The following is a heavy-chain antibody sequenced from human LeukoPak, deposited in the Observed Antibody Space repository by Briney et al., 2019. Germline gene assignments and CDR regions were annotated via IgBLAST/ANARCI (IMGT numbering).Heavy chain of an antibody. CDR1: GYSFTNYW. J-gene: IGHJ4*02. D-gene: IGHD3-10*01. V-gene: IGHV5-51*01. CDR2: IYPGDSDT. Sequence: GESLKISCKGSGYSFTNYWIGWVRQMPGKGLEWMGIIYPGDSDTRYSPSFQGQVTISADKSISTAYLQWSSLKASDTAIYYCARHPPYFGSGHYFGYWGQGTPVTVSS. CDR3: ARHPPYFGSGHYFGY.